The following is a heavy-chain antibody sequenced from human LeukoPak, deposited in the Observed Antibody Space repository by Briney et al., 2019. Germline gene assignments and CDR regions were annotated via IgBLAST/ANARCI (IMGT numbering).Heavy chain of an antibody. J-gene: IGHJ4*02. Sequence: PGGSLRLSCAASGFTSSIYWMTWVRQAPGKGLEWVANINQDGSEKYYVNSVKGRFTISRDNAENSLYLQMNNLRAEDTAVYYCARDHHYYDSTIYYYYFDYWGQGTLVTVSS. CDR3: ARDHHYYDSTIYYYYFDY. D-gene: IGHD3-22*01. CDR2: INQDGSEK. V-gene: IGHV3-7*03. CDR1: GFTSSIYW.